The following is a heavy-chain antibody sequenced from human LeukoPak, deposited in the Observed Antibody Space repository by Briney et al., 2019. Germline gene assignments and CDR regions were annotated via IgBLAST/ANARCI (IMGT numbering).Heavy chain of an antibody. Sequence: GGSLRLSCAASGSTFSSYAMSWVRQAPGKGLEWVSVVSGGGHNTYYADSVKGRFTISRDNSKNTVYLQMNSLGAEDTAVYYCAKDRSSWYYPFDSWGQGTLVTVSS. V-gene: IGHV3-23*01. CDR2: VSGGGHNT. J-gene: IGHJ4*02. CDR3: AKDRSSWYYPFDS. D-gene: IGHD2-15*01. CDR1: GSTFSSYA.